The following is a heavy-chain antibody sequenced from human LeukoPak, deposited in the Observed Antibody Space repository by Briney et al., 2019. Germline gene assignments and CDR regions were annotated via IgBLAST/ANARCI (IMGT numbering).Heavy chain of an antibody. CDR2: IYYSGRT. V-gene: IGHV4-59*01. J-gene: IGHJ4*02. D-gene: IGHD3-22*01. Sequence: SETLSLTCSVSSGSISSYYWSWIRQPPGKGLEWIGYIYYSGRTSYNPSLKSRVTISVDTSKNHFSLTLSSVTAADTAVYYCARAPHFFDSSGSRYYFDYWGQGALVTVSS. CDR1: SGSISSYY. CDR3: ARAPHFFDSSGSRYYFDY.